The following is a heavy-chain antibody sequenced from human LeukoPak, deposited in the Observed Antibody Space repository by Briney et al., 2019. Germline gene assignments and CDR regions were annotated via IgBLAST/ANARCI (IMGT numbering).Heavy chain of an antibody. CDR3: ARAGYSSSWYLGFDY. D-gene: IGHD6-13*01. Sequence: SETLSLACTVSGGSISSGGYYWSWIRQPPGKGLEWIGYIYYSGSTNYNPSLKSRVTISVDTSKSQFSLKLSSVTAADTAVYYCARAGYSSSWYLGFDYWGQGTLVTVSS. CDR1: GGSISSGGYY. CDR2: IYYSGST. V-gene: IGHV4-61*08. J-gene: IGHJ4*02.